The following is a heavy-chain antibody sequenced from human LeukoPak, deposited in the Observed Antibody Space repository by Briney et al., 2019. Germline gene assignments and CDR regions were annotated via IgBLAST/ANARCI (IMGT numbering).Heavy chain of an antibody. Sequence: SETLSLTCTVSGGSISSGSYYWSWIRQPAGKGLEWIGRIYTSGSTNYNPSLKSRVTISVDTSKNQFSLKLSSVTAADTAVYYCARDGHSGSYLFYHEHDAFDIWGQGTMVTVSS. J-gene: IGHJ3*02. CDR3: ARDGHSGSYLFYHEHDAFDI. CDR2: IYTSGST. D-gene: IGHD1-26*01. CDR1: GGSISSGSYY. V-gene: IGHV4-61*02.